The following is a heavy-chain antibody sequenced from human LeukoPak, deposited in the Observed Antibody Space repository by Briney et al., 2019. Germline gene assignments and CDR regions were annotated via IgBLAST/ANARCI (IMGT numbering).Heavy chain of an antibody. J-gene: IGHJ4*02. D-gene: IGHD1-14*01. CDR1: GFTVSSND. CDR2: IYSGGST. Sequence: GGSLRLSCAASGFTVSSNDMSWVRQAPGKGLDWVSNIYSGGSTYYADSVKGRFTISRDNSKNMLYLQMNSLRAEDTAVYYCAKDPPRTWANHDYWGQGTLVTVSS. CDR3: AKDPPRTWANHDY. V-gene: IGHV3-66*01.